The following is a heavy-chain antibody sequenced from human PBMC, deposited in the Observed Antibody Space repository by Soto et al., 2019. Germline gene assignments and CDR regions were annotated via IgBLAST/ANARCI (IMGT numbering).Heavy chain of an antibody. CDR1: GDSVSSNSAA. CDR2: TYYRAKWYN. V-gene: IGHV6-1*01. D-gene: IGHD1-26*01. CDR3: ARGPLVREGATAYYYGMDV. Sequence: SQTLSLTCVISGDSVSSNSAAWNWIRQSPSRGLEWLGRTYYRAKWYNDYAVSVKSRITINPDTSKNQFSLQLNSVTPEDTAVYYCARGPLVREGATAYYYGMDVWGQGSTVIVSS. J-gene: IGHJ6*02.